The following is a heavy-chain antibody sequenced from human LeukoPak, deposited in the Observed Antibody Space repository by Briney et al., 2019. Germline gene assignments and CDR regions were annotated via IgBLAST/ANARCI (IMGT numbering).Heavy chain of an antibody. CDR1: GGTFSSYA. CDR2: IIPIFGTA. J-gene: IGHJ5*02. D-gene: IGHD6-6*01. CDR3: ARPEYGSVSGLIGLDP. V-gene: IGHV1-69*05. Sequence: ASVKVSCKASGGTFSSYAISWVRQAPGQGPEWMGGIIPIFGTANYAQKFQGRVTITTDESTSTAYMELSSLRSEDTAVYYCARPEYGSVSGLIGLDPWGQGTLVTVSS.